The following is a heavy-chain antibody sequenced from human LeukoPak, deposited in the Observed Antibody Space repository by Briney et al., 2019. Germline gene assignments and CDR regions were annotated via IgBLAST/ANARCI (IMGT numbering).Heavy chain of an antibody. V-gene: IGHV4-34*01. J-gene: IGHJ4*02. D-gene: IGHD5-18*01. CDR3: AGGGVDTAMAD. CDR2: INHRGST. CDR1: GGSFGGYY. Sequence: SETLSLTCAVYGGSFGGYYWSWIRQPPGKGLEWIGEINHRGSTNYNPSLKSRVTISVDTSKNQFSLKLSSVTAADTAVYYCAGGGVDTAMADWGQGTLVTVSS.